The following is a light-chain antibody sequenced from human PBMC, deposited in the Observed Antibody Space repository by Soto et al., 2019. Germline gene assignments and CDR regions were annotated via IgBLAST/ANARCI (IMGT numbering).Light chain of an antibody. J-gene: IGKJ4*01. CDR1: QSISSW. V-gene: IGKV1-39*01. Sequence: GDRVTITCRASQSISSWLAWYQQKPGQAPKLLIYTASSLRSGVPSRFSGSGSGTDFTLTISSLQPEDFATYYCQQSYSTPQTFGGGTKVDI. CDR2: TAS. CDR3: QQSYSTPQT.